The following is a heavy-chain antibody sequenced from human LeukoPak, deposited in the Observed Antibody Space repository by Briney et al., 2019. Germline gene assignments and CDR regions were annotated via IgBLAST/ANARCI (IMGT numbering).Heavy chain of an antibody. D-gene: IGHD3-10*01. CDR1: GYTFTSYY. CDR3: ARVIYGSYYYYYMDV. CDR2: INPSGGST. J-gene: IGHJ6*03. Sequence: ASVKVSCKASGYTFTSYYMHWVRQAPGQGLEWMGIINPSGGSTSYAQKFQGRVTMTRDMSTSTVYMELSSLRSEDTAVYYCARVIYGSYYYYYMDVWGKGTTVTISS. V-gene: IGHV1-46*01.